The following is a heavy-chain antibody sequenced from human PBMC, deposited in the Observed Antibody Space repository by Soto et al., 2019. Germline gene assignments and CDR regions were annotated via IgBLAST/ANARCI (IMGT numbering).Heavy chain of an antibody. V-gene: IGHV3-21*03. CDR2: ISSSSSYI. Sequence: GGSLRLSCAASGFTFSSYSMNWVRQAPGKGLEWVSSISSSSSYIYYADSVKGRFTISRDNAKNSLYLQMNSLRAEDTAVYYCARDLRHIVATIAEDYWGQGTLVTVSS. CDR1: GFTFSSYS. CDR3: ARDLRHIVATIAEDY. J-gene: IGHJ4*02. D-gene: IGHD5-12*01.